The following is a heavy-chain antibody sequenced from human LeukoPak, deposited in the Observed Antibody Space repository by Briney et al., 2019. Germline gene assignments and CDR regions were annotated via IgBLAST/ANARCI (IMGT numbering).Heavy chain of an antibody. Sequence: ASVKVSCMASGYTFTVYYIHWVRQAPGQGPEWMGWINPNSGGTKYAEKFQGRVTMTRDTSISTAYMEVGRLTSDDTAVYYCARDDCSGGSCYRTWGQGTLVTVSS. V-gene: IGHV1-2*02. J-gene: IGHJ4*02. CDR3: ARDDCSGGSCYRT. CDR1: GYTFTVYY. D-gene: IGHD2-15*01. CDR2: INPNSGGT.